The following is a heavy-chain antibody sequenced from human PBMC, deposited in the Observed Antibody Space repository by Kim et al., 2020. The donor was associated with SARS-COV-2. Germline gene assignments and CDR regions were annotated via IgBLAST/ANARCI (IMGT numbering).Heavy chain of an antibody. Sequence: SETLSLTCAVYGGSFSGYYWSWIRQPPGKGLEWIGEINHSGSTNYNPSLKSRVTISVDTSKNQFSLKLSSVTAADTAVYYCARAPRVGYSSSWYGGVTAIGAGNWFDPWGQGTLVTVSS. CDR1: GGSFSGYY. CDR3: ARAPRVGYSSSWYGGVTAIGAGNWFDP. CDR2: INHSGST. D-gene: IGHD6-13*01. V-gene: IGHV4-34*01. J-gene: IGHJ5*02.